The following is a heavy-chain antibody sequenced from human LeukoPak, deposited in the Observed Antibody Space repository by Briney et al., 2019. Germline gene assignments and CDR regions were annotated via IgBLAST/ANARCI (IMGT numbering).Heavy chain of an antibody. CDR1: GFTVSSNY. J-gene: IGHJ4*02. D-gene: IGHD3-16*01. CDR2: ISSSSSYI. V-gene: IGHV3-21*01. Sequence: RTGGSLRLSCAASGFTVSSNYMSWVRQAPGKGLEWVSSISSSSSYIYCADSVKGRFTISRDNAKNSLYLQMNSLRAEDTAVYYCARDGGIDAGWGQGTLVTVSS. CDR3: ARDGGIDAG.